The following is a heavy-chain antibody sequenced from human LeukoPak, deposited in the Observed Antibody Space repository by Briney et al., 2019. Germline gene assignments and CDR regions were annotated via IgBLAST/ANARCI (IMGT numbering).Heavy chain of an antibody. D-gene: IGHD3-22*01. J-gene: IGHJ4*02. V-gene: IGHV1-69*06. CDR2: IIPIFGTA. CDR3: ATYYDSSGYLDY. Sequence: SVKVSCKASGGTFSSYAISWVRQAPGQGLEWMGGIIPIFGTANYAQKFQGRVTITADKSTSTAYMELSSLRSEDTAVYYCATYYDSSGYLDYWGQGTLVTVSS. CDR1: GGTFSSYA.